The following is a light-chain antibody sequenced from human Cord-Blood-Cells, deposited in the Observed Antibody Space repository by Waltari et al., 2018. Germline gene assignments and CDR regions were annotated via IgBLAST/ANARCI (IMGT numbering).Light chain of an antibody. Sequence: NFMLTQPHSVSESPGKTVTISCTGSSGSIASNYVQWYQQRPGSAPTTVIYEDNQSPSGVPDRFSGSIDSSSNSASLTISGLKTEDEADYYCQSYDSSNYVFGTGTKVTVL. CDR2: EDN. J-gene: IGLJ1*01. CDR1: SGSIASNY. V-gene: IGLV6-57*02. CDR3: QSYDSSNYV.